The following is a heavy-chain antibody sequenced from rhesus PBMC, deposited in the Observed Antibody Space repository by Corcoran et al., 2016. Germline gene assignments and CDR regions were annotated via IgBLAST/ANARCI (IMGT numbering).Heavy chain of an antibody. CDR3: ARIYTVTWLPIDY. CDR1: GGSISGGYD. D-gene: IGHD4-23*01. CDR2: FYGSSGST. V-gene: IGHV4-76*01. Sequence: QVQLQESGPGVVKPSETLSLTCAVSGGSISGGYDWSWIRQPPGKGLGWIGYFYGSSGSTNYNPSLKNRVTISKDASKNEFSLKLSSVTAADTAVYYCARIYTVTWLPIDYWGQGVLVTVSS. J-gene: IGHJ4*01.